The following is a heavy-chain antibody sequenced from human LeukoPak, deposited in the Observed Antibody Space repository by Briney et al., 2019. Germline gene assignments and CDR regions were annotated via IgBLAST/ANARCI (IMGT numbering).Heavy chain of an antibody. Sequence: SETLSLTCAVYGGSFSGYYWSWIRQPPGKGLEWIGEINHSGSTNYNPSLKSRVTISVDTSKNQFSLKLSSVTAADTAVYYCARGHPNCSCTSCPGRWFDPWGQGTLVTVSS. CDR1: GGSFSGYY. V-gene: IGHV4-34*01. CDR2: INHSGST. D-gene: IGHD2-2*01. J-gene: IGHJ5*02. CDR3: ARGHPNCSCTSCPGRWFDP.